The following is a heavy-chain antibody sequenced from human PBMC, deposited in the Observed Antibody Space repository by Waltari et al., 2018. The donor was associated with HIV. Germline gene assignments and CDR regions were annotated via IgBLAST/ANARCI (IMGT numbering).Heavy chain of an antibody. CDR3: AAVYRAGGYDRYFDY. CDR1: GFTFTSSA. D-gene: IGHD5-12*01. Sequence: QMQLVQSGPEVKKPGTSVKVSCKASGFTFTSSAVQWGRQARGQRLEWIGWIVVGSGNTHNAQKFQEIVTTTRDMSTSTSYMGLSTLRSEDTTVYYCAAVYRAGGYDRYFDYWGQVTLVTVSS. J-gene: IGHJ4*02. CDR2: IVVGSGNT. V-gene: IGHV1-58*01.